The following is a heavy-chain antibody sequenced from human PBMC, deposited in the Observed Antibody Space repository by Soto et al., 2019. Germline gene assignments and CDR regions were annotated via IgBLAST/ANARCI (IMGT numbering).Heavy chain of an antibody. Sequence: QVQLVQSGAEVKKPGSSVKVSCKASGGTFSRYTISWVRQAPGQGLEWMGRIIPILDIPNYAQNFQGRVTINADKSTSKADMELSSVISADTAVYYCASHFTGVLVLGASPPGGDNYGWDVWGQGTTVTVSS. CDR2: IIPILDIP. CDR3: ASHFTGVLVLGASPPGGDNYGWDV. CDR1: GGTFSRYT. V-gene: IGHV1-69*02. J-gene: IGHJ6*02. D-gene: IGHD2-15*01.